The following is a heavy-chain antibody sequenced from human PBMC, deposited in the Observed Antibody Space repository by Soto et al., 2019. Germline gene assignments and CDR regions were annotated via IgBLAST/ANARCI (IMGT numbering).Heavy chain of an antibody. Sequence: QVQLVQSGAEVKKPGSSVKVSCKASGGTFSSYAISWVRQAPGQGLEWMGGIIPIFGTANYAQKIQGRVTITADESTSTAYMELSSLRSEDTAVYYCAREAYCSSTSCYTEDWFDPWGQGTLVTVSS. CDR1: GGTFSSYA. J-gene: IGHJ5*02. V-gene: IGHV1-69*01. CDR3: AREAYCSSTSCYTEDWFDP. D-gene: IGHD2-2*02. CDR2: IIPIFGTA.